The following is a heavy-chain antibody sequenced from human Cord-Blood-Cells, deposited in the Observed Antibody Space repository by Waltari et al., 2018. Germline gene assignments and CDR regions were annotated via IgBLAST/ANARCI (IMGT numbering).Heavy chain of an antibody. Sequence: QVQLVESGGGMVQPGRSLRLSCAASGFTLRSYGMHWVRQAPGKGLEWVAVISYDGSNKYYADSVKGRFTISRDNSKNTLYLQMNSLRAEDTAVYYCAKDASGRPDYWGQGTLVTVSS. CDR1: GFTLRSYG. CDR2: ISYDGSNK. J-gene: IGHJ4*02. D-gene: IGHD2-15*01. V-gene: IGHV3-30*18. CDR3: AKDASGRPDY.